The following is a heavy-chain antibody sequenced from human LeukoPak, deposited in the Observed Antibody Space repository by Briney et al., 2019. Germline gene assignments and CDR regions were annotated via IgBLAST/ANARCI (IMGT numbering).Heavy chain of an antibody. V-gene: IGHV3-48*01. D-gene: IGHD3-3*01. CDR1: GFTFSHYW. J-gene: IGHJ6*02. CDR2: ISSSSSTI. CDR3: ARDALRGTYYDFWSGYYPMSYYYYYGMDV. Sequence: GGSLRLSCAASGFTFSHYWMSWVRQAPGKGLEWVSYISSSSSTIYYADSVKGRFTISRDNAKNSLYLQMNSLRAEDTAVYYCARDALRGTYYDFWSGYYPMSYYYYYGMDVWGQGTTVTVSS.